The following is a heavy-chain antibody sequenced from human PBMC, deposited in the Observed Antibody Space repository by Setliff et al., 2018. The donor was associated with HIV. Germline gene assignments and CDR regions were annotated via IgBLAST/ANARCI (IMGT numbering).Heavy chain of an antibody. J-gene: IGHJ6*02. Sequence: ASVKVSCKASGYTFTSNDVYWARQATGQGLEWMGWMNPDSGNTGYEQKFQGRVTLTRNTSLTTAYMELSSLRSDDTAVYYCARSGWPYYYYYYAMDFWGQGTTVTVSS. CDR3: ARSGWPYYYYYYAMDF. D-gene: IGHD6-19*01. CDR2: MNPDSGNT. V-gene: IGHV1-8*02. CDR1: GYTFTSND.